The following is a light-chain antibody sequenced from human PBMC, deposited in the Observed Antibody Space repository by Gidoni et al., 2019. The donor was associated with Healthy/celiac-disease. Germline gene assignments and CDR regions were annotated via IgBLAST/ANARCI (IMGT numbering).Light chain of an antibody. Sequence: QSVLTQPPSVSGAPVQRVTISCTGSRSNIGAGYDVHWYPQLPGPAPKLLIYGNSNRPSGVPDRFSGSKSGTSASLAITGLQAEDEADYYCQSYDSSLSVVFGGGTKLTVL. V-gene: IGLV1-40*01. CDR2: GNS. J-gene: IGLJ2*01. CDR1: RSNIGAGYD. CDR3: QSYDSSLSVV.